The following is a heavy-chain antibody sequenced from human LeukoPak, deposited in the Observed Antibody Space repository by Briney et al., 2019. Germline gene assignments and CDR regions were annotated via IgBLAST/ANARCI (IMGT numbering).Heavy chain of an antibody. D-gene: IGHD3-22*01. Sequence: SEALPLTRTVSGGSIRSYFWSGPRQPPGRGLAWIGYIYYSGSTNYNPSLKSRVTISVDTYKNQCSLKLISVTAADTAVYYCARHAYYYDAAYYWGQGTLVTVSS. J-gene: IGHJ4*02. CDR2: IYYSGST. CDR3: ARHAYYYDAAYY. CDR1: GGSIRSYF. V-gene: IGHV4-59*08.